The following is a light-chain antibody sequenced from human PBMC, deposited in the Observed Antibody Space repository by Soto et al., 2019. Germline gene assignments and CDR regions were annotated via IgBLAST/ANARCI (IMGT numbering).Light chain of an antibody. CDR2: GAS. Sequence: EIVMTQSPATLSVSPGEGATLSCRASQSVSSNLAWYQQKPGQAPRLLLYGASTRATGIPARFSGSGSGTEFTLTISSLQSEDFAVYYCHQYNNWPPLTFGGGTKVEIK. CDR3: HQYNNWPPLT. CDR1: QSVSSN. V-gene: IGKV3-15*01. J-gene: IGKJ4*01.